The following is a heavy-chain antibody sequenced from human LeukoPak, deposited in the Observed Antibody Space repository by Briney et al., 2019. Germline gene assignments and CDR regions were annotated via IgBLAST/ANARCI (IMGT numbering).Heavy chain of an antibody. CDR3: ARGARIRQKNYYYGMDV. CDR1: GYTFTSYG. V-gene: IGHV1-18*01. J-gene: IGHJ6*02. CDR2: ISAYNGNT. Sequence: ASVKVSCKASGYTFTSYGISWVRQAPGQGLEWMGWISAYNGNTNYAQKLQGRVTMTTDTSTSTVYMELSSLRSEDTAVYYCARGARIRQKNYYYGMDVWGQGTTVTVSS.